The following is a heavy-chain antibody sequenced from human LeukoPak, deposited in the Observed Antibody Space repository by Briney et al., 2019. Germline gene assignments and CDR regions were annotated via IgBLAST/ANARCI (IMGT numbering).Heavy chain of an antibody. CDR3: ARDDGPITLHYALDT. CDR1: GFIFSSFE. CDR2: INSGGTNI. J-gene: IGHJ3*02. Sequence: GGSLRLSCAASGFIFSSFEMIWVRQAPGKGLEWVSYINSGGTNIQYADSVKGRFTISRDNAKNSLYLQMNALRAGDTAVYYCARDDGPITLHYALDTWGQGTMVTVSS. D-gene: IGHD1-14*01. V-gene: IGHV3-48*03.